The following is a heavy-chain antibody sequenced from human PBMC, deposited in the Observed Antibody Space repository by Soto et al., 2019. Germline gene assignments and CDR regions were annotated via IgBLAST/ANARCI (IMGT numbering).Heavy chain of an antibody. CDR1: GVSISRGDW. CDR3: AKLVYDTRLNYLSLHS. Sequence: QVLLHESGPGLVKPSGTLSLTCTVSGVSISRGDWWSWVRQAPGKELQWIGEIHHSAGTSSHPSLRSRVSLSVDTSKNQFPLNLKSVTAADTGVYYCAKLVYDTRLNYLSLHSWGQGVLVTLSS. V-gene: IGHV4-4*02. D-gene: IGHD3-22*01. J-gene: IGHJ4*02. CDR2: IHHSAGT.